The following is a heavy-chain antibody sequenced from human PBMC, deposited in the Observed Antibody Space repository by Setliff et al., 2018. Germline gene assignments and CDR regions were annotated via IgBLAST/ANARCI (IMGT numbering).Heavy chain of an antibody. CDR1: GYTFTTYG. V-gene: IGHV1-18*01. J-gene: IGHJ3*02. Sequence: ASVKVSCKASGYTFTTYGIIWVRQAPGQGLEWMGGFIPSFGTANYAQKFQGRVTMTRDTSTSTVYMEVSSLRSEDTAVYFCARDRFYNSWSGTSITAPHDAFDIWGQGTTVTVSS. CDR3: ARDRFYNSWSGTSITAPHDAFDI. CDR2: FIPSFGTA. D-gene: IGHD3-3*01.